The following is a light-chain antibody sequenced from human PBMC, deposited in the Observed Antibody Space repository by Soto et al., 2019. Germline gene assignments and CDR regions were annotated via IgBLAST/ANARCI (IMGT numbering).Light chain of an antibody. V-gene: IGKV1-12*01. Sequence: IQMTQSPSSVSASVGDRVTMTCRASQGVGGWLAWYQQKPGKVPKLLIYATSSLHSGVPSRFSGSGSGTHFTFTISSLQTEDIGTYYCQQYDILPITFGRGTRLEIK. J-gene: IGKJ5*01. CDR1: QGVGGW. CDR3: QQYDILPIT. CDR2: ATS.